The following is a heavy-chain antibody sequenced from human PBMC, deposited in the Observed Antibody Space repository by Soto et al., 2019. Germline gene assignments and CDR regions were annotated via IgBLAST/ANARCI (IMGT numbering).Heavy chain of an antibody. V-gene: IGHV4-59*08. Sequence: PSETLSLTCSVSGGSIGTYYWSWIRQAPGKGLEWIGYIYYSGSTSYNPSLKSRVSISVDTSKNQFSLKLSSVTAADTAVYYCARGNIVIVPAVPPFDYWGQGTLVTVSS. CDR2: IYYSGST. D-gene: IGHD2-2*01. CDR1: GGSIGTYY. CDR3: ARGNIVIVPAVPPFDY. J-gene: IGHJ4*02.